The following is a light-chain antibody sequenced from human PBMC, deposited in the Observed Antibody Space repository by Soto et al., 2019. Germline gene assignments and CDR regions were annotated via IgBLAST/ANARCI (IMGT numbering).Light chain of an antibody. CDR1: SSNIGSNT. Sequence: QSALTQPPSASGTPGQRVTISCSGSSSNIGSNTVNWYQQLPGTAPKLLIYSNNQRPSGVPDQFSGSKSGTSASLAISELQSEDEADYYCAAWDDSLNGYVFGTGTKVTVL. V-gene: IGLV1-44*01. J-gene: IGLJ1*01. CDR3: AAWDDSLNGYV. CDR2: SNN.